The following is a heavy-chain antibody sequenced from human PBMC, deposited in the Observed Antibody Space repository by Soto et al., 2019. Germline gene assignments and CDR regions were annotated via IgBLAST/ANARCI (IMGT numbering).Heavy chain of an antibody. J-gene: IGHJ1*01. D-gene: IGHD1-20*01. CDR1: GGTFSGYA. V-gene: IGHV1-69*01. Sequence: QAQLMQSGAEVKKPGSSVKVSCKASGGTFSGYAINWVRQAPGQGLEWMGGLIPLLGITDYGQKFQGRITIAADESTGTADMDLRGLRSEDTAVYYCARDPRSITGTTSSEDFQHWGQGTLVSVSS. CDR3: ARDPRSITGTTSSEDFQH. CDR2: LIPLLGIT.